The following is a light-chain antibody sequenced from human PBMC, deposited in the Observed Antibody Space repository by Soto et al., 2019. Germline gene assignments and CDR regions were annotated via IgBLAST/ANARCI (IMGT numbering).Light chain of an antibody. J-gene: IGLJ1*01. Sequence: QSVLTQPPSASGTPGQRVTISCSGSSSNIGSNTVNWYQHLPGTAPKLLIYSNNQRPSGVPDRFSGSKSGTSASLAISGLQSEDVSDYYCAAWDDSLDVYVFGTGTNVTVL. CDR1: SSNIGSNT. V-gene: IGLV1-44*01. CDR3: AAWDDSLDVYV. CDR2: SNN.